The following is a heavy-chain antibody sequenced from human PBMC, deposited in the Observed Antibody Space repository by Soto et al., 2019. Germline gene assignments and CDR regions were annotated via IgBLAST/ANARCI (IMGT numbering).Heavy chain of an antibody. CDR2: IYYSGST. J-gene: IGHJ6*03. D-gene: IGHD3-10*01. Sequence: SETLSLTCTVSGGSISSYYWSWIRQPPGKGLEWIGYIYYSGSTNYNPSLKSRVTISVDTSKNQFSLKLSSVTAADTAVYYCARGSDRHGSGSSSYYYYYMDVWGKGTTVTVSS. CDR3: ARGSDRHGSGSSSYYYYYMDV. V-gene: IGHV4-59*01. CDR1: GGSISSYY.